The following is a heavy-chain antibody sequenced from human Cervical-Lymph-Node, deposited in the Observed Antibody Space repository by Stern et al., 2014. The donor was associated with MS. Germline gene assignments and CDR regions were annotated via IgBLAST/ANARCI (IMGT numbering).Heavy chain of an antibody. CDR2: VWNDGSKE. Sequence: VQLLESGGGVVQPGRSLRLSCVASGLTFGTSVMHWVRQAPGKGLEWVAVVWNDGSKEHFTESVKGRFSTSRDTAKNTLHLQMSSLRAEDTAVYFCATSTASDAFDIWGQGTLVTVSS. J-gene: IGHJ3*02. D-gene: IGHD2/OR15-2a*01. V-gene: IGHV3-33*01. CDR1: GLTFGTSV. CDR3: ATSTASDAFDI.